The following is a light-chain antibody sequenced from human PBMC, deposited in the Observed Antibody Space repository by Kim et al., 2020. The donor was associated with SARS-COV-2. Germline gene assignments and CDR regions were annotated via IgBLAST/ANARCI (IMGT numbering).Light chain of an antibody. J-gene: IGKJ1*01. V-gene: IGKV1-17*03. CDR3: LQYGAYPLT. Sequence: DIQMTQSPSAMSASVGDRVTITCRASQAFRDHLAWFQLRPGKVPKRLIYAASNLQSGVPSRFSGSGSGTEFTLTISSLQPEDFATYYCLQYGAYPLTFGLGTYVDIK. CDR2: AAS. CDR1: QAFRDH.